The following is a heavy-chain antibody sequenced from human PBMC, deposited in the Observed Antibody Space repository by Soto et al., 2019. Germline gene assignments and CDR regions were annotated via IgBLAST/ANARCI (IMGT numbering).Heavy chain of an antibody. CDR3: VRGEGGWETY. V-gene: IGHV3-74*01. CDR1: GFTFSSYW. J-gene: IGHJ4*02. Sequence: PGGSLRLSCAASGFTFSSYWMHWVRQAPGKGLVWVSCINSDGSSTTYADSVKGRFTISRDNAKNTLYLQMNSLRAEDTAVYYCVRGEGGWETYWGQGTLVTVSS. CDR2: INSDGSST. D-gene: IGHD6-19*01.